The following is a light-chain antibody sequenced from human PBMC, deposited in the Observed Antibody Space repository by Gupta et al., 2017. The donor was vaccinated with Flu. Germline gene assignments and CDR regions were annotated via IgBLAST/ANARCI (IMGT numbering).Light chain of an antibody. Sequence: EILLTQSPATLSFSPGERATLSCRASQSVSSYLAWYQQKPGQAPRLLIYDASNRATGIPARFSGSGSGTDFTLTISSLEPEDFAVYYCQQRSNWPPLTFGGGTKVEIK. CDR1: QSVSSY. V-gene: IGKV3-11*01. CDR2: DAS. CDR3: QQRSNWPPLT. J-gene: IGKJ4*01.